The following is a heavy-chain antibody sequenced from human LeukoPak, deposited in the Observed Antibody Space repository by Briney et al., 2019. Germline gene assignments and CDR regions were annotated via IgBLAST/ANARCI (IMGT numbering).Heavy chain of an antibody. V-gene: IGHV3-15*01. CDR1: GFTFSNAW. CDR3: TTGGGYYYDSSGYSC. CDR2: IKSKTDGGTT. J-gene: IGHJ4*02. Sequence: GGSLRLSCAASGFTFSNAWMSWVRQAPGKGLEWVGRIKSKTDGGTTDYAAPVKGRFTISRDDSKNTLYLQMNSLKTEGTAVYYCTTGGGYYYDSSGYSCWGQGTLVTVSS. D-gene: IGHD3-22*01.